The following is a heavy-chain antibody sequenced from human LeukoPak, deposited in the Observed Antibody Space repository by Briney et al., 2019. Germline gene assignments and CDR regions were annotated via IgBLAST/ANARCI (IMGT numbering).Heavy chain of an antibody. CDR1: GGSFSGYY. J-gene: IGHJ3*02. CDR3: ARRRFLEWLSPHDAFDI. CDR2: INHSGST. V-gene: IGHV4-34*01. Sequence: PSETLSLTCAVYGGSFSGYYWSWLRQPPGKGLEWIGEINHSGSTNYNPSLKSRVTISVDTSKNQFSLKLSSVTAADTAVYYCARRRFLEWLSPHDAFDIWGQGTMVTVSS. D-gene: IGHD3-3*01.